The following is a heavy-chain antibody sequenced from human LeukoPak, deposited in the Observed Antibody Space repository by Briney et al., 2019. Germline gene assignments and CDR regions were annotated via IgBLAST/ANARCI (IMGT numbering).Heavy chain of an antibody. V-gene: IGHV3-73*01. CDR1: GFTFSGSA. D-gene: IGHD5-24*01. CDR2: IKSKTENYAT. CDR3: ARDTSREGEPRFDY. J-gene: IGHJ4*02. Sequence: GGSLRLSCVASGFTFSGSAIHWVRQAAGKGLEWVGRIKSKTENYATAYAASVKGRFAVSRDDLKNTAYLQMNSLRAEDTAVYYCARDTSREGEPRFDYWGQGTLVTVSS.